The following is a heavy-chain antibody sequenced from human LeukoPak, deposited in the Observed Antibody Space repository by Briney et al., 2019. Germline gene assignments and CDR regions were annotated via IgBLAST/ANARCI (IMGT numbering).Heavy chain of an antibody. V-gene: IGHV3-53*01. CDR3: ASRHCSGGDCYFAGADPFDH. Sequence: GGSLRLSCAASGFTVSGTYMSWVRQSPGKGLEWVSVVYKDGKMFYIDSVKGRFAISRDTSKNTVYLQMNNLRAEDTAVYYCASRHCSGGDCYFAGADPFDHWGQGTLVTISS. CDR2: VYKDGKM. D-gene: IGHD2-21*01. J-gene: IGHJ4*02. CDR1: GFTVSGTY.